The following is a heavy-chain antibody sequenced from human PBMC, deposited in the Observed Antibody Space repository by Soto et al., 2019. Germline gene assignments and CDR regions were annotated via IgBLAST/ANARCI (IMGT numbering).Heavy chain of an antibody. J-gene: IGHJ4*02. CDR3: AHRRPHYGDWNNWYFDY. Sequence: QITLKESGPTLVTPTQTLTLTCTFSGFSLTTSGVGVGWIRQPPGKALEFLVFIYWDDDKRYSASLRPRLTITQDAPKNRVVLTLTNIDPVDTATYYCAHRRPHYGDWNNWYFDYWVQGSLVTVSS. D-gene: IGHD4-17*01. CDR1: GFSLTTSGVG. CDR2: IYWDDDK. V-gene: IGHV2-5*02.